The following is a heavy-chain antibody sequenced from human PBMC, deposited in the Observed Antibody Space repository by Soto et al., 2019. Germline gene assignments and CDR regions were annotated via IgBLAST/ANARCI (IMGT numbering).Heavy chain of an antibody. CDR3: AREDRYSSSWYAFDI. Sequence: QVQLVQSGAEVKKPGASVKVSCKASGYTFTSYAMHWVRQAPGQRLEWMGWINAGNGNTKYSQKFQGRVTITRDTSASTAYMELSSLRSEDTAVYYCAREDRYSSSWYAFDIWGQGTMVTVSS. J-gene: IGHJ3*02. D-gene: IGHD6-13*01. V-gene: IGHV1-3*01. CDR1: GYTFTSYA. CDR2: INAGNGNT.